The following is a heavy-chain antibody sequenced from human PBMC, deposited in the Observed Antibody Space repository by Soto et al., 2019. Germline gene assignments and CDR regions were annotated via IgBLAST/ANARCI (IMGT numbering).Heavy chain of an antibody. V-gene: IGHV3-30-3*01. Sequence: PGGSLRLSCAASGFTFSSYAMHWVRQAPGKGLEWVAVISYDGSNKYYADSVKGRFTISRDNSKNTLYLQMNSLRAEDTAVYYCARARLSSSSRYHSPPHYWGQGTLVTVSS. J-gene: IGHJ4*02. D-gene: IGHD6-13*01. CDR1: GFTFSSYA. CDR3: ARARLSSSSRYHSPPHY. CDR2: ISYDGSNK.